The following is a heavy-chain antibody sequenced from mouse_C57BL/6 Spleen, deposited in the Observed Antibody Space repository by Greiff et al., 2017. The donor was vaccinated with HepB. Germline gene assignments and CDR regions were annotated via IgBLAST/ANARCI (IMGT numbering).Heavy chain of an antibody. V-gene: IGHV1-64*01. CDR2: IHPNSGST. CDR3: ARSDGRGYFDY. J-gene: IGHJ2*01. CDR1: GYTFTSYW. D-gene: IGHD1-1*01. Sequence: QVQLQQPGAELVKPGASVKLSCKASGYTFTSYWMHWVKQRPGQGLEWIGMIHPNSGSTNYNEKFKSKATLTVDKSSSTAYMQLSSLTSEDSAVYYCARSDGRGYFDYWGQGTTLTVSS.